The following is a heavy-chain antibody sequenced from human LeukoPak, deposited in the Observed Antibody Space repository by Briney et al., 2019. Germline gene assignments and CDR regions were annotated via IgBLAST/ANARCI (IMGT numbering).Heavy chain of an antibody. V-gene: IGHV1-2*02. Sequence: GSSVKVSCKASGGTFSSYAISWVRQAPGQGLEWMGWINPNSGGTNYAQKFQGRVTMTRDTSISTAYMELSRLRSDDTAVYFCARDSPYTLWGVFEPWGQGTLVIVSS. J-gene: IGHJ5*02. CDR1: GGTFSSYA. CDR2: INPNSGGT. CDR3: ARDSPYTLWGVFEP. D-gene: IGHD3-16*01.